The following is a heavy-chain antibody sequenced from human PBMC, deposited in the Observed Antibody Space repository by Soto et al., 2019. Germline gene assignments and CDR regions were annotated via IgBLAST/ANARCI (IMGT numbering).Heavy chain of an antibody. V-gene: IGHV1-46*01. CDR3: ARDGYASGSYYFDY. J-gene: IGHJ4*01. Sequence: ASVKVSCKASGYTLTNNYMHWLRQAPGQGPEWMGMINPSGGSKSYAQKFYGRVTMTRDTSTSTVYMELSSLISEDTAVYYCARDGYASGSYYFDYWGQ. CDR1: GYTLTNNY. CDR2: INPSGGSK. D-gene: IGHD3-10*01.